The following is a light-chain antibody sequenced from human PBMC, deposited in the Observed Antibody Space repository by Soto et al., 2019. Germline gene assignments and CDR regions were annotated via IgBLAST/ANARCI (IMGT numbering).Light chain of an antibody. CDR2: DAS. CDR3: QQSYSTPRT. Sequence: DIDLTSTASTFSASVRDAFTMTFRPSQTTSRSLAWYQQKPGTAPKPLIYDASTLESGAPSRFSRSGSGTDFTLTISSLQPEDFATYYCQQSYSTPRTFGQGTKVDI. CDR1: QTTSRS. J-gene: IGKJ1*01. V-gene: IGKV1-39*01.